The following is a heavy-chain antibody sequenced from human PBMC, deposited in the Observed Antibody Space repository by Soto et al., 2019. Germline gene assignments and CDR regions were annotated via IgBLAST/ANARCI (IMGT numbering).Heavy chain of an antibody. V-gene: IGHV4-39*01. CDR1: GGSFGSSAYY. J-gene: IGHJ5*02. Sequence: TLSLTCTVSGGSFGSSAYYWGWIRRAPGKGLEWIGSINSSGSTFSNPSLKSRVTLSVDTSKNQFSLKLTSVTAADTALYYCSRRAPEGFDPWGQGTLVTVSS. CDR2: INSSGST. CDR3: SRRAPEGFDP.